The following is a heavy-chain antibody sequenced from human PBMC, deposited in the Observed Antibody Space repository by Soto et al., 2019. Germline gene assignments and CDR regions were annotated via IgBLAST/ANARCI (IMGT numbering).Heavy chain of an antibody. D-gene: IGHD1-7*01. CDR3: ARSRNYGAFEI. CDR2: INHSGST. V-gene: IGHV4-34*01. CDR1: GGSFSGYY. J-gene: IGHJ3*02. Sequence: SETLSLTCAVYGGSFSGYYWSWIRQPPGKGLEWIGEINHSGSTNYNPSLKSRVTISVDTSKNQFSLKLSSVTAADTAVYYCARSRNYGAFEIWGQGTMVTVSS.